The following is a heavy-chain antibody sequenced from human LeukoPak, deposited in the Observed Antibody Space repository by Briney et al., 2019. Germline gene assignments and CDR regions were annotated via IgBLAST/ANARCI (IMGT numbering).Heavy chain of an antibody. V-gene: IGHV7-4-1*02. CDR1: GYTFTSYA. CDR3: ARGTLWFGELYYYYMDV. D-gene: IGHD3-10*01. CDR2: INTNTGNP. Sequence: ASVKVSCKASGYTFTSYAMNWVRQAHGQGLEWMGWINTNTGNPTYAQGFTGRFVFSLDTSASTAYLQISSLKAEDTAVYYCARGTLWFGELYYYYMDVWGKGTTVTVSS. J-gene: IGHJ6*03.